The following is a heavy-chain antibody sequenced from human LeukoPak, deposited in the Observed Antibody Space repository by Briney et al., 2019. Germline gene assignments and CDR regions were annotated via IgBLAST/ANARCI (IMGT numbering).Heavy chain of an antibody. J-gene: IGHJ6*03. CDR2: INPNSGGT. CDR3: ARDVYSSGWYPSYYYMDV. V-gene: IGHV1-2*02. Sequence: ASVKVSCKVSGYTFTGYYMHWVRQAPGQGLEWMGWINPNSGGTNYSQKFQGRVTMTRDTSISTAYMELSRLRSDDTAVYYCARDVYSSGWYPSYYYMDVWGKGTTVTISS. D-gene: IGHD6-19*01. CDR1: GYTFTGYY.